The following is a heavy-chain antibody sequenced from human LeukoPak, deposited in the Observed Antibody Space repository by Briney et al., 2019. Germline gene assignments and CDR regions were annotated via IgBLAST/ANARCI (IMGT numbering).Heavy chain of an antibody. D-gene: IGHD1-26*01. CDR3: ARFRGGSYNYFDY. CDR2: IIPIFGTA. CDR1: GGTFSSYA. Sequence: SVKISCKASGGTFSSYAISWVRQAPGQGLEWMGGIIPIFGTANYAQKFQGRVTITTDESTSTAYMELSSLRSEDTAVYYCARFRGGSYNYFDYWGQGTLVTVSS. J-gene: IGHJ4*02. V-gene: IGHV1-69*05.